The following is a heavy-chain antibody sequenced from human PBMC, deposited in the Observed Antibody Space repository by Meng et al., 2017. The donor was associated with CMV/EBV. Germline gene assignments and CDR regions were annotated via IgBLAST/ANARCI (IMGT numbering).Heavy chain of an antibody. Sequence: YTFTGYYMHWVRQAPGQGLEWMGWINPNSGGTNYAQKFQGRVTMTRDTSISTAYMELSSLRSEDTAVYYCARSGESIVVVPAAFDIWGQGTMVTVSS. CDR2: INPNSGGT. CDR1: YTFTGYY. CDR3: ARSGESIVVVPAAFDI. J-gene: IGHJ3*02. D-gene: IGHD2-2*01. V-gene: IGHV1-2*02.